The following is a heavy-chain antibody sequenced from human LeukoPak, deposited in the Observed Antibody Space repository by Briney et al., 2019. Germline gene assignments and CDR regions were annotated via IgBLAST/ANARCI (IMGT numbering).Heavy chain of an antibody. J-gene: IGHJ4*02. CDR1: GYSFTSYW. Sequence: HGESLKISCKGSGYSFTSYWIGWVRQMPGKGLEWMGIIYPGDSDTRYSPSFQGQVTISADKSITTAYLQWSSLKASDAAMYYCARQRHVRDYGGNSLDYWGQGTLVTVSS. V-gene: IGHV5-51*01. CDR3: ARQRHVRDYGGNSLDY. CDR2: IYPGDSDT. D-gene: IGHD4-23*01.